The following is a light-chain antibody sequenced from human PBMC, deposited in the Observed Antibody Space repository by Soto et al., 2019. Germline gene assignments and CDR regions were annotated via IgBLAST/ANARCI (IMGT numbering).Light chain of an antibody. J-gene: IGKJ1*01. CDR3: QQYNNWPPWT. Sequence: EIVMTQSPATLSVSPGERATLSCRASQSVSSNLAWYQQKPGQAPWVLIYRASTRATGIPPRFSGSGSGTEFTLTISSLQSEDFAVYYCQQYNNWPPWTFGQGTKVEIK. V-gene: IGKV3-15*01. CDR1: QSVSSN. CDR2: RAS.